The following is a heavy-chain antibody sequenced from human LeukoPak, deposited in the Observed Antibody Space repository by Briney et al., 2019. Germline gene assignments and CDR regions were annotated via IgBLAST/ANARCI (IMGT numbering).Heavy chain of an antibody. D-gene: IGHD3-16*01. V-gene: IGHV3-23*01. Sequence: GGSLRLSCAASGLTFSSYDMSWVRQAPGKGLEWVSAISGSGGSTYYADSVKGRFTISRDNSKNTLYLQMNSLRAEDTAVYYCAKDIDLTYYFDYWGQGTLVTVSS. CDR1: GLTFSSYD. CDR3: AKDIDLTYYFDY. CDR2: ISGSGGST. J-gene: IGHJ4*02.